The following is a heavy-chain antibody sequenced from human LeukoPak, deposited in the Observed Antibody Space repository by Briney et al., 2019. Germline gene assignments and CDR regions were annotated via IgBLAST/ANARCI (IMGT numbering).Heavy chain of an antibody. Sequence: PGGSLRLSCAASGFTFSSYPMNWVRQAPGKGLEGVSYISSSSSTIYYADSVKGRFTISRDNSENTLYLQLNSLSDEDSGIYYCAKAFRIVGIGNPDDAFDVWGQGTVVTVS. CDR3: AKAFRIVGIGNPDDAFDV. J-gene: IGHJ3*01. CDR2: ISSSSSTI. CDR1: GFTFSSYP. V-gene: IGHV3-48*02. D-gene: IGHD1-26*01.